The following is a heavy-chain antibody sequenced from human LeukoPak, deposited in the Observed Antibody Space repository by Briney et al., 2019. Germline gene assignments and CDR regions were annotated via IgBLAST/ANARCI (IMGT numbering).Heavy chain of an antibody. Sequence: ASVKVSXKASGYTFTSYDINWVRQATGQGLEWIGWMNPNSGNTGYAQKFQGRVTITRNTSISTAYMELSSLRSEDTAVYYCASRIVVPEEVYMDVWGKGTTVTVSS. D-gene: IGHD2-2*01. J-gene: IGHJ6*03. CDR2: MNPNSGNT. CDR3: ASRIVVPEEVYMDV. V-gene: IGHV1-8*03. CDR1: GYTFTSYD.